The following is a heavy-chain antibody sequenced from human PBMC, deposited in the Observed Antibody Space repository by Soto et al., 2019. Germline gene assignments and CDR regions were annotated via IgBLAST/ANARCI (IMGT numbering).Heavy chain of an antibody. D-gene: IGHD6-13*01. CDR2: IKYDDSET. CDR1: GFIFSSHW. CDR3: AAWSRSNLFDY. J-gene: IGHJ4*02. V-gene: IGHV3-7*05. Sequence: EVQLVESGGGLVQPGGSLRLSCEGSGFIFSSHWMGWVRQSPVRGLEWVANIKYDDSETPYMYFAKGRFNISRDNAKNTLYLQMTSLRVEYTAVYYCAAWSRSNLFDYWGQGTLVTVSS.